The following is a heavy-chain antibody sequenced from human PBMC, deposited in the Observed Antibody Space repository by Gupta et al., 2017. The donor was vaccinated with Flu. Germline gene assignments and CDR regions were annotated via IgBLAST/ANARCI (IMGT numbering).Heavy chain of an antibody. CDR3: ARNRGWEQFDY. CDR1: GFTFRDFW. CDR2: INQDGSTK. D-gene: IGHD3-10*01. V-gene: IGHV3-7*01. J-gene: IGHJ4*02. Sequence: EVQLVESGGGLVQPGGSLRLSCAASGFTFRDFWMNWVRQAPGKGLEWLANINQDGSTKNYVDSLKGRFTVSRDNAKNSLYLQVDSLRAEDAAVYFCARNRGWEQFDYWGQGTLVTVSS.